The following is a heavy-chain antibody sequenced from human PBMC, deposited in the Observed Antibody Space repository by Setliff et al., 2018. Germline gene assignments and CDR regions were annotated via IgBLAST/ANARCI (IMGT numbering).Heavy chain of an antibody. V-gene: IGHV4-59*01. CDR3: AREPMDSAMVTTGAFDI. J-gene: IGHJ3*02. Sequence: SETLSLTCTVSGDSIRSYYWSWVRQPPGRGLEWIGYIYYTGSSNYNPSLKSRVTISVDTSKNQFSLRLRSVSAADTAVYYCAREPMDSAMVTTGAFDIWGRWTMVTVSS. D-gene: IGHD5-18*01. CDR2: IYYTGSS. CDR1: GDSIRSYY.